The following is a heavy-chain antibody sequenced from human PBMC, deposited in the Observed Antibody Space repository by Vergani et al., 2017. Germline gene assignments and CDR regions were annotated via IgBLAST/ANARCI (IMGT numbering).Heavy chain of an antibody. J-gene: IGHJ4*02. Sequence: QVQLVQSGAEVKKPGASVKVSCKASGYTFTSYGISWVRQAPGQGLEWMGGIIPIFGTANYAQKFQGRVTITADESTSTAYMELSSLRSEDTAVYYCARYDHSSSWYILDYWGQGTLVTVSS. CDR2: IIPIFGTA. D-gene: IGHD6-13*01. V-gene: IGHV1-69*01. CDR3: ARYDHSSSWYILDY. CDR1: GYTFTSYG.